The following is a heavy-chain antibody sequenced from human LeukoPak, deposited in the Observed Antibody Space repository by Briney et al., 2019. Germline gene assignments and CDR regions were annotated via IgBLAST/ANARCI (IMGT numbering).Heavy chain of an antibody. CDR2: IYYGGNS. CDR3: ARDSHGDYDTYFDS. CDR1: GASIARDGYY. J-gene: IGHJ4*02. D-gene: IGHD4-17*01. Sequence: SETLSLTCTVSGASIARDGYYWSWIRQPPGKGLEWIGYIYYGGNSYYHPSLKSRVTISIDTSKNQFSLRLNSVTAADTAVYYCARDSHGDYDTYFDSWGQGTLVTVSS. V-gene: IGHV4-30-4*08.